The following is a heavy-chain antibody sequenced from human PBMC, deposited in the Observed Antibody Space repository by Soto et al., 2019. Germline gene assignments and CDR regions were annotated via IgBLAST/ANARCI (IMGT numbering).Heavy chain of an antibody. CDR1: GFTFSSYA. CDR2: ISGSGGST. J-gene: IGHJ5*02. V-gene: IGHV3-23*01. Sequence: HPGGSLRLSCAASGFTFSSYAMSWVRQAPGKGLEWVSAISGSGGSTYYADSVKGRFTISRDNSKNTLYLQMKSLRAEDTAVYYCAKGTTVSYNWFDPWGKGTLVTVSS. CDR3: AKGTTVSYNWFDP. D-gene: IGHD4-17*01.